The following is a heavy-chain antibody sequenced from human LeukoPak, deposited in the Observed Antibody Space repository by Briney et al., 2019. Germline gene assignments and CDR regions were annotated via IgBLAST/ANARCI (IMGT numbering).Heavy chain of an antibody. CDR3: ARQIGGANPFDY. CDR1: GGSISSSSYY. D-gene: IGHD3-16*01. V-gene: IGHV4-39*01. CDR2: IYYSGST. Sequence: SETLSLTCTVSGGSISSSSYYWGWIRQPPGKGLEWIGSIYYSGSTYYNPSLKSRVTISVDASKNQFSLKLSSVTAADTAVYYCARQIGGANPFDYWGQGTLVTVSS. J-gene: IGHJ4*02.